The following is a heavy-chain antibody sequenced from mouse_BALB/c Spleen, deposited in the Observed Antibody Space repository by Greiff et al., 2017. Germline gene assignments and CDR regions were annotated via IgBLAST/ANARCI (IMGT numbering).Heavy chain of an antibody. CDR3: AREDYYGSSYYWYFDV. CDR2: INPSSGYT. J-gene: IGHJ1*01. Sequence: VQLQQSGAELARPGASVKMSCKASGYTFTSYKMHWVKQRPGQGLEWIGYINPSSGYTNYNQKFKDKATLTADKSSSTAYMQLSSLTSEDSAVYDCAREDYYGSSYYWYFDVWGAGTTVTVSS. V-gene: IGHV1-4*01. CDR1: GYTFTSYK. D-gene: IGHD1-1*01.